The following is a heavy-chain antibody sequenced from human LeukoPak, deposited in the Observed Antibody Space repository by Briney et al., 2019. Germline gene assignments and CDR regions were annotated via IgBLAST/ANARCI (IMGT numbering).Heavy chain of an antibody. Sequence: ASVKVSCKVSGYTLTELSMHWVRQAPGKGLEWMGGFDPEDGETFYAQKLQGRVTMTTDTSRSTAYMELRRLTSDETAVYYCARVASPSMVRGVIRRYFDYWGQGTLVTVSS. CDR2: FDPEDGET. D-gene: IGHD3-10*01. CDR3: ARVASPSMVRGVIRRYFDY. J-gene: IGHJ4*02. V-gene: IGHV1-24*01. CDR1: GYTLTELS.